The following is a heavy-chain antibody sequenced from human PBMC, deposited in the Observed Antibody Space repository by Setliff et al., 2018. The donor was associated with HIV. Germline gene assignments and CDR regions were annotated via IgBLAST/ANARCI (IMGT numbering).Heavy chain of an antibody. CDR3: ASRSYGSSDYYYYMDV. CDR2: ISAYSGNT. Sequence: GASVKVSCKASGYTFTSYGISWVRQAPGQGLEWMGWISAYSGNTNYAQKLQGRVTMTTDTSTSTAYMELRSLRSDDTAVYYCASRSYGSSDYYYYMDVWGKGTTVTVSS. J-gene: IGHJ6*03. D-gene: IGHD5-18*01. CDR1: GYTFTSYG. V-gene: IGHV1-18*01.